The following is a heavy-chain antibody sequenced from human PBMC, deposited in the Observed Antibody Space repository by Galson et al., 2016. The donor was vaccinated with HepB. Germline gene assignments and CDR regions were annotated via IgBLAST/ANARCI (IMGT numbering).Heavy chain of an antibody. CDR1: GFTFSDYY. V-gene: IGHV3-11*01. CDR2: ISNSGSTI. J-gene: IGHJ6*02. CDR3: ARDDWGFYGMDV. D-gene: IGHD7-27*01. Sequence: SLRLSCAASGFTFSDYYMSWIRQAPGKGLEWISYISNSGSTIYYADSVKGRFTISRDNANNSLYLQMNSLRAEDTAVYYCARDDWGFYGMDVWGQGTTVTVSS.